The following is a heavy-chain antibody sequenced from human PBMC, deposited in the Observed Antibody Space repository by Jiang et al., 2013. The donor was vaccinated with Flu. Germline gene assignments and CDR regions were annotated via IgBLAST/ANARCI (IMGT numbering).Heavy chain of an antibody. CDR1: SYY. CDR2: INPSGGST. CDR3: ARAISVYRGMDV. D-gene: IGHD1-14*01. J-gene: IGHJ6*02. V-gene: IGHV1-46*03. Sequence: SYYMHWVRQAPGRRLEWMGIINPSGGSTSYAQKFQGRVTMTRDTSTSTVYMELSSLRSEDTAVYYCARAISVYRGMDVWGQGTTVTVSS.